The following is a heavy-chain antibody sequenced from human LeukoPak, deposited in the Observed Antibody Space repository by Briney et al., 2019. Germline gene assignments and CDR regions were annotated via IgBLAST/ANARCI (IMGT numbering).Heavy chain of an antibody. CDR1: GFTFSSYW. CDR3: ARSPYCSSTSCLLRDWFDP. V-gene: IGHV3-74*01. CDR2: INSDGSST. Sequence: PGGSLRLSCAASGFTFSSYWMHWVRQAPGKGLVWVSRINSDGSSTSYADSVKGRFTISRDNAKNTLYLQMNSLRAEDTAVYYCARSPYCSSTSCLLRDWFDPWGQGTLVTVSS. J-gene: IGHJ5*02. D-gene: IGHD2-2*01.